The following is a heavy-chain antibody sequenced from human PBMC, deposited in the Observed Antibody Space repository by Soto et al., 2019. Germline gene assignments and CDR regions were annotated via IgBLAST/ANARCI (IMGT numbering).Heavy chain of an antibody. Sequence: PGGSLRLSCAASGFTFSSYWMYWVRQAPGKGLEWVSHMNNDGSYIIYAESVKGRFTFSRDNAKNTLYLQVNSLRAEDTAVYYCVRGGYMHACDIWGQGTMVTVSS. D-gene: IGHD6-13*01. CDR2: MNNDGSYI. J-gene: IGHJ3*02. CDR1: GFTFSSYW. CDR3: VRGGYMHACDI. V-gene: IGHV3-74*01.